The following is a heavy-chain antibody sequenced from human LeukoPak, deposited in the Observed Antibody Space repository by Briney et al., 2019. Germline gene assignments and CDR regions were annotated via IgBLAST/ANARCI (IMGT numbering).Heavy chain of an antibody. Sequence: GGSLRRSCAASGFTFSSYAMSWVRQAPGKGLEWVSAISGSGGSTYYADSVKGRFTISRDNPKNTLYLQMNSLRAADTRVYYCALDVPKNSSGYNYWGQGTLVTVSS. J-gene: IGHJ4*02. V-gene: IGHV3-23*01. CDR1: GFTFSSYA. CDR2: ISGSGGST. D-gene: IGHD3-22*01. CDR3: ALDVPKNSSGYNY.